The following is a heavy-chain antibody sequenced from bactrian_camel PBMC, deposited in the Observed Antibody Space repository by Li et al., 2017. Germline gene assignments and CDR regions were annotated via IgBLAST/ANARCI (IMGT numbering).Heavy chain of an antibody. J-gene: IGHJ4*01. CDR3: TPGVY. D-gene: IGHD2*01. Sequence: SGGGLVQPGGSLRLSCAASGFTFSDYTMTWVRQAPGKGLEWVSDINSSGRNTNYADSVKGRFTVSLDNINNWLYLQMNSLKTEDTAKYYYTPGVYWGQETQVTVS. CDR2: INSSGRNT. V-gene: IGHV3S41*01. CDR1: GFTFSDYT.